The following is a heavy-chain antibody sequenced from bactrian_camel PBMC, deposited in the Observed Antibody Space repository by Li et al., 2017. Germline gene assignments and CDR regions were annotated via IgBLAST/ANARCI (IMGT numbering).Heavy chain of an antibody. J-gene: IGHJ4*01. D-gene: IGHD6*01. Sequence: HVQLVESGGGSVQAGGSLRLSCVASLYKYSFQCMGWFRQAPGKEREGVATLYFGGGSTYYADSVKGRFTISRDNAKNTLFLLMNSLKPEDTAKYYCAARWEYGTPWCDPAYVYDHWGQGTQVTVS. CDR1: LYKYSFQC. V-gene: IGHV3S54*01. CDR3: AARWEYGTPWCDPAYVYDH. CDR2: LYFGGGST.